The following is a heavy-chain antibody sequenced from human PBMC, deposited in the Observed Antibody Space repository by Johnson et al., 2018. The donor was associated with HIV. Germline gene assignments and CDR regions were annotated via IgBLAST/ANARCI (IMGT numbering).Heavy chain of an antibody. CDR2: ISGSGDTA. CDR1: GVTFSNYA. J-gene: IGHJ3*02. CDR3: ARNSWGSSSGSRI. D-gene: IGHD6-6*01. Sequence: VQLVESGGGLVQPGWSLRLSCAASGVTFSNYAMSWVRQAPGKGLEWVSAISGSGDTAYYADSVKGRFTISRDSSKNTLFLQMNSLRAEDTAVYYCARNSWGSSSGSRIWGQGTMVTVSS. V-gene: IGHV3-23*04.